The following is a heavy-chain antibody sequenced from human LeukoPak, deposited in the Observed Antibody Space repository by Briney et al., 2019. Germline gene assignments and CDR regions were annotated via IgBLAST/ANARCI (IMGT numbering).Heavy chain of an antibody. V-gene: IGHV1-69*05. CDR1: GGTFSSYA. CDR2: IIPIFGTA. D-gene: IGHD2-2*01. CDR3: AREQGLSSSWFDP. Sequence: SVKASCKASGGTFSSYAISWGRQAPGQGLEWMGGIIPIFGTANYAQKFQGRVTITTDESTSTAYMELSSLRSEDTAVYYCAREQGLSSSWFDPWGQGTLVTVSS. J-gene: IGHJ5*02.